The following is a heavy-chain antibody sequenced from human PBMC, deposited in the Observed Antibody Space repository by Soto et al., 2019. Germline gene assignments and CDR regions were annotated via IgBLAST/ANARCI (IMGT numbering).Heavy chain of an antibody. CDR2: IYDRGNT. V-gene: IGHV4-61*01. J-gene: IGHJ4*02. CDR3: ARGWRITANPGRGGGYFDQ. CDR1: GGSVSSGSYY. Sequence: PSETLSLTCTVSGGSVSSGSYYWSWIRLPPGKGLEWIGYIYDRGNTKYNSSLKSRVTISLDTSKNQFSLKLSSVTAADTAIYYCARGWRITANPGRGGGYFDQWGQGTLVTVYS. D-gene: IGHD1-20*01.